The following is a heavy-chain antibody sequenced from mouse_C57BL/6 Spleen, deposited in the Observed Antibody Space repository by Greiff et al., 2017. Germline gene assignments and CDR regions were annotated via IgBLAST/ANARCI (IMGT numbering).Heavy chain of an antibody. CDR3: ARRGDGLGNY. D-gene: IGHD2-3*01. CDR2: IYPSDSET. J-gene: IGHJ2*01. CDR1: GYTFTSYW. V-gene: IGHV1-61*01. Sequence: QVQLKQPGAELVRPGSSVKLSCKASGYTFTSYWMDWVKQRPGQGLEWIGNIYPSDSETHYNQKFKDKATLTVDKSSSTAYMQLSSLTSEDSAVYYCARRGDGLGNYWGQGTTLTVSS.